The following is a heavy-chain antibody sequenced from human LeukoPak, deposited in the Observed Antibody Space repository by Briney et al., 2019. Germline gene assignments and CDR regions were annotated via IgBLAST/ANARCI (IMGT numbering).Heavy chain of an antibody. CDR3: ATLETLGARSKLSRAFDI. J-gene: IGHJ3*02. V-gene: IGHV1-24*01. Sequence: ASVKVSCKVSGYTLTELSMHWVRQAPGKGLEWMGGFDPEDGETIYAQKFQGRVTMTEDTSTDTAYMELSSLRSEDTAVYYCATLETLGARSKLSRAFDIWGQGTMVTVSS. CDR1: GYTLTELS. CDR2: FDPEDGET. D-gene: IGHD1-26*01.